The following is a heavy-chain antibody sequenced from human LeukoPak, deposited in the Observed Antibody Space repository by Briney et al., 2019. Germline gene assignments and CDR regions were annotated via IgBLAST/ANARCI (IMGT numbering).Heavy chain of an antibody. CDR3: TPGSADNLDDAFDI. J-gene: IGHJ3*02. CDR1: GFSFCVYV. CDR2: IKSKTDGGTT. V-gene: IGHV3-15*01. D-gene: IGHD6-19*01. Sequence: GGSLRLSCTASGFSFCVYVISWVRQAPEKGLEWVGRIKSKTDGGTTDYAAPVKGRFTISRDDSKNTMYLQMNSLKSEDTAVYNCTPGSADNLDDAFDIWGQGTMVTVSS.